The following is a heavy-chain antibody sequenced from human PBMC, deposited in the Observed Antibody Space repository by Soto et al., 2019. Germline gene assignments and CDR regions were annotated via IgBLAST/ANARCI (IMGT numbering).Heavy chain of an antibody. Sequence: PGESLKISCKGSGYSFTSYWISWVRQMPGKGLEWMGRIDPSDSYTNYSPSFQGHVTISADKSISTAYLQWSSLKASDTAMYYCARLLVGATPRQHLYGMAVWGQGTTVTVSS. CDR1: GYSFTSYW. CDR3: ARLLVGATPRQHLYGMAV. CDR2: IDPSDSYT. D-gene: IGHD1-26*01. V-gene: IGHV5-10-1*01. J-gene: IGHJ6*02.